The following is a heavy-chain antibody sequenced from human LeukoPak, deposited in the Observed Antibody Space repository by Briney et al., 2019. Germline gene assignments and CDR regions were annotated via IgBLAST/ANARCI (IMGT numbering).Heavy chain of an antibody. J-gene: IGHJ3*02. Sequence: GGSLRLSCAASGFTFSSYSMNWVRQAPGKGLEWVSSISSISSYIYYADSVKGRFTVSRDNAKNSLYLRMDSLRAEDTAVYYCARDPSGTYYPRVSGALDIWGQGTMVTVSS. V-gene: IGHV3-21*01. CDR1: GFTFSSYS. CDR2: ISSISSYI. D-gene: IGHD1-26*01. CDR3: ARDPSGTYYPRVSGALDI.